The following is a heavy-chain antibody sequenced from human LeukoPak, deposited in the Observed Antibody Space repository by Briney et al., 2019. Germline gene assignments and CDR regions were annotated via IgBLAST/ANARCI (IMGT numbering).Heavy chain of an antibody. CDR2: IYYSGST. V-gene: IGHV4-30-4*01. J-gene: IGHJ3*02. CDR1: GGSISSGDYY. Sequence: SETLSLTCTVSGGSISSGDYYWSWIRQPPGKGLEWIVYIYYSGSTYYNPSLKSRVTISVDTSKNQFSLKLSSVTAADTAVYYCARDNNILTGSPSFHAFDIWGQGTMVTVSS. D-gene: IGHD3-9*01. CDR3: ARDNNILTGSPSFHAFDI.